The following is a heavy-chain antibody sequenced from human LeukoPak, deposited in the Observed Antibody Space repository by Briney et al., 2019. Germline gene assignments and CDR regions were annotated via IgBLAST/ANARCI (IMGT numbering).Heavy chain of an antibody. Sequence: SETLSLTCTVSGGSISSSGYYWGWIRQPPGKGLEWIRYIYYSGSTYYNPSLKSRVTISVDTSKNQFSLKLSSVTAADTAVYYCATWASNWDFDYWGQGTLVTVSS. CDR3: ATWASNWDFDY. V-gene: IGHV4-30-4*08. CDR1: GGSISSSGYY. D-gene: IGHD7-27*01. CDR2: IYYSGST. J-gene: IGHJ4*02.